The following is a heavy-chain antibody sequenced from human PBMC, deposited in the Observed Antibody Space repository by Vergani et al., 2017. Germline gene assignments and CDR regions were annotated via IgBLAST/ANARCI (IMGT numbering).Heavy chain of an antibody. J-gene: IGHJ4*02. D-gene: IGHD3-16*01. CDR1: GFTFSSYA. Sequence: QVQLVESGGGVVQPGRSLRLSCAASGFTFSSYAMHWVRQAPGKGLEWVAVISYDGSNKYYADSVKGRFTISRDNSKNTLYLQMNSLRAEDTAVYYCAREGDDYVWGSFLDYWGQGTLVTVSS. V-gene: IGHV3-30-3*01. CDR2: ISYDGSNK. CDR3: AREGDDYVWGSFLDY.